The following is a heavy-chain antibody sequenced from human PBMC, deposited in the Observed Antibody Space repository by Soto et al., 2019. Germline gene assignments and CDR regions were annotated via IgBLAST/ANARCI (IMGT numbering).Heavy chain of an antibody. CDR2: INPTGGST. V-gene: IGHV1-46*01. CDR3: ARADGYGDYDY. D-gene: IGHD4-17*01. Sequence: QVQLVQSGAEVKKPGASVKISCKASGYTFTNYYMHWVRQAPGQGLEWMGIINPTGGSTTYAQKFQGRVTVTRDTSTSTGYMDLSSLRSDDTAVYYCARADGYGDYDYWGQGTLVTVSS. J-gene: IGHJ4*02. CDR1: GYTFTNYY.